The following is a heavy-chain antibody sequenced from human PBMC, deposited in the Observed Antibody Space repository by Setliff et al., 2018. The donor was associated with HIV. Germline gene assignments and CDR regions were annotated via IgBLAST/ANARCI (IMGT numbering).Heavy chain of an antibody. CDR3: AREFDYAQRPPLYYFDY. J-gene: IGHJ4*02. Sequence: PSETLSLTCTVSGGSISSGYYYWSWIRQHPGKGLEWIGYIYYSGNPFYNPSLRSRVTISLDTSKNQFSLKLSSVTAADTAVYYCAREFDYAQRPPLYYFDYWGQGTLVTVSS. CDR2: IYYSGNP. CDR1: GGSISSGYYY. D-gene: IGHD2-2*01. V-gene: IGHV4-31*03.